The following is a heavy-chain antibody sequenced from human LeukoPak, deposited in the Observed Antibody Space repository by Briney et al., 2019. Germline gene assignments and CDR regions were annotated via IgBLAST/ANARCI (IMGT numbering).Heavy chain of an antibody. Sequence: SETLSLTCTVSNYSMSSGYYWGWIRQPPGKGLEWIGSIFHNGVTYYNPSLQSRVKLLVDRTENQFSLEMSSVTAADTAVYYCARWDPKSYYFDYWGQGTLVTVSS. CDR2: IFHNGVT. CDR1: NYSMSSGYY. J-gene: IGHJ4*02. CDR3: ARWDPKSYYFDY. D-gene: IGHD1-26*01. V-gene: IGHV4-38-2*02.